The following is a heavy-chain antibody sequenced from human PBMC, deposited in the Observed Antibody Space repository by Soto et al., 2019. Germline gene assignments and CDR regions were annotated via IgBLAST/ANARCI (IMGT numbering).Heavy chain of an antibody. V-gene: IGHV3-33*01. CDR1: GFTFSSYG. J-gene: IGHJ5*02. D-gene: IGHD2-2*01. Sequence: QVQLVEAGGGVVQPGRSLRLSCAASGFTFSSYGMHWVRQAPGKGLEWVAVIWYDGSNKYYADSVKGRFTISRDNSKNTLYLQRNSLRAEDTAVYYCAGTRRTAPFDPWGQGTLVTVSS. CDR2: IWYDGSNK. CDR3: AGTRRTAPFDP.